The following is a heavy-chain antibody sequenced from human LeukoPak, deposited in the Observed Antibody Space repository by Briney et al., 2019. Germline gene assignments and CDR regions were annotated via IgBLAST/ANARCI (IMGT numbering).Heavy chain of an antibody. CDR2: IIPIFGTA. V-gene: IGHV1-69*13. CDR3: ARGWDYDSGGRPTAYVY. Sequence: ASVKVSCKASGGTFSSYAISWVRQAPGQGLEWMGGIIPIFGTANYAQKFQGRVTITADEPTSTAYMELSSLRSEDTAVYYCARGWDYDSGGRPTAYVYWGQGTLVTVSS. D-gene: IGHD3-22*01. CDR1: GGTFSSYA. J-gene: IGHJ4*02.